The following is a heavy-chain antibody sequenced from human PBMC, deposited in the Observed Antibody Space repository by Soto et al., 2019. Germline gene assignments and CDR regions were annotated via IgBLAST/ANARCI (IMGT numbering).Heavy chain of an antibody. CDR1: GGSISSGGYS. J-gene: IGHJ3*02. CDR3: ARDGDSSGYAFDI. D-gene: IGHD3-22*01. V-gene: IGHV4-30-2*01. Sequence: QLQLQESGSGLVKPSQTLSLTCAVSGGSISSGGYSWSWIRQPPGKGLEWIGYIYHSGSTYYNPSRKSRVTISVDRSKNQFSLKLSSVTAADTAVYYCARDGDSSGYAFDIWGQGTMVTVSS. CDR2: IYHSGST.